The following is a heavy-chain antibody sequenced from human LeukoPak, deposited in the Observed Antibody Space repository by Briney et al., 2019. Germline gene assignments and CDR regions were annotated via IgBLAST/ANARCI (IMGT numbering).Heavy chain of an antibody. J-gene: IGHJ2*01. CDR3: ARAPPYCGGDCSDWYFDL. Sequence: GGSLRLSCAASGFTFSTYSMNWVRQAPGKGLEWVSSISHGSSSIYYADSVKGRFTISRDNAKNSLSLQMNSLRAEDTAVYYCARAPPYCGGDCSDWYFDLWGRGTLVTVSS. D-gene: IGHD2-21*02. V-gene: IGHV3-21*01. CDR1: GFTFSTYS. CDR2: ISHGSSSI.